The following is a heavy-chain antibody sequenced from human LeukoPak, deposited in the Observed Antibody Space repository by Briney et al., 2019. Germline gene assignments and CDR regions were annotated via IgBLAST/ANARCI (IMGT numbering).Heavy chain of an antibody. Sequence: SGGSLRLSCAASGFTVSSNYMNWVRQAPGKGLEWVAVISYDGSNKYYADSVKGRFTISRDNSKNTLYLQMNSLRAEDTAVYYCAKGGHYDSSGYYIQIDWGQGTLVTVSS. CDR3: AKGGHYDSSGYYIQID. CDR1: GFTVSSNY. CDR2: ISYDGSNK. J-gene: IGHJ4*02. D-gene: IGHD3-22*01. V-gene: IGHV3-30*18.